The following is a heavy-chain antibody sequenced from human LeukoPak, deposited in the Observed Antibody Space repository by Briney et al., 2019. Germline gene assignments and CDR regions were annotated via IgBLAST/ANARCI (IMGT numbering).Heavy chain of an antibody. CDR3: ARVMIKTPEYYFDY. CDR2: INPKSGGT. Sequence: ASVKVSCKASGYTFTAYYVHWVRQAPGQGLEWMGWINPKSGGTNYAQKFQGRVAMTRDTSISTAYMELNRLTSDDTAVYYCARVMIKTPEYYFDYWGQGALVTVSS. V-gene: IGHV1-2*02. CDR1: GYTFTAYY. D-gene: IGHD3-22*01. J-gene: IGHJ4*02.